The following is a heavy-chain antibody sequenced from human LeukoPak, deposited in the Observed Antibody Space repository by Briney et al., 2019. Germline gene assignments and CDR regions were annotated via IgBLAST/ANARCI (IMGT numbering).Heavy chain of an antibody. V-gene: IGHV1-18*01. CDR2: VSGSNGHA. D-gene: IGHD1-26*01. J-gene: IGHJ3*02. CDR1: GYFFPSYG. CDR3: ARDRVVGAIDGFDI. Sequence: ASVKVSCKASGYFFPSYGIGWVRQAPGQGLEWMGWVSGSNGHANYAKKFQGRVTVTTDTSTSAAYMELRRLRWDDTAVYYCARDRVVGAIDGFDIWGQGTMVTVSS.